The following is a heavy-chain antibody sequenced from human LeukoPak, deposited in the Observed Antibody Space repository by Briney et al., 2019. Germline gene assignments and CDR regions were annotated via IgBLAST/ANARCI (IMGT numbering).Heavy chain of an antibody. CDR1: GDTFGSYA. Sequence: ASVKVSCKAPGDTFGSYAISWVRQAPGQGLEWMGRTIPILGIAKYAQKFQGRLTITADTSTSTTYMELSSPRSEDTAIYYCASQLLLPFDYWGQGTLVTVSS. J-gene: IGHJ4*02. CDR3: ASQLLLPFDY. V-gene: IGHV1-69*04. CDR2: TIPILGIA. D-gene: IGHD3-22*01.